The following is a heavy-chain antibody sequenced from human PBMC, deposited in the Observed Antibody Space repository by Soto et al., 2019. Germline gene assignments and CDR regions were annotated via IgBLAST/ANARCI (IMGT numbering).Heavy chain of an antibody. CDR3: ARHRRRPPYYYDSSGYYYRRYVFAY. CDR2: IYYSGST. V-gene: IGHV4-39*01. J-gene: IGHJ1*01. CDR1: GGSISRSSYY. Sequence: SETLSLTCTVSGGSISRSSYYWGWIRQPPGKGLEWIGSIYYSGSTYYNPSLKSRVTICVXXSKNQFSLKLSSVTAADTAVYYGARHRRRPPYYYDSSGYYYRRYVFAYWGQRTLVPGSS. D-gene: IGHD3-22*01.